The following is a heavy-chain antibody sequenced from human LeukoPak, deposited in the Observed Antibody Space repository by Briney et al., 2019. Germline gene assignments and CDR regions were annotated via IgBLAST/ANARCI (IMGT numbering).Heavy chain of an antibody. Sequence: GGSLRLSCAASGFTFSSYGMHWVRQAPGKGLEWVAVISYDGSNKYYADSVKGRFTISRDNSKNTPYLQMNSLRAEDTAVYYCAQLGDSQGGYFDYWGQGTLVTVSS. V-gene: IGHV3-30*03. CDR1: GFTFSSYG. CDR2: ISYDGSNK. D-gene: IGHD3-10*01. J-gene: IGHJ4*02. CDR3: AQLGDSQGGYFDY.